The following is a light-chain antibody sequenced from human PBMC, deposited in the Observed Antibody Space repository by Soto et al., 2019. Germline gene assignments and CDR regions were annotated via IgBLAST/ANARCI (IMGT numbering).Light chain of an antibody. CDR3: QQYYSTPPT. V-gene: IGKV4-1*01. Sequence: DIVMTQSPDSLAVFLGERATIDCKSSQSVLYSSNNMSYLAWYQQKPGEPPKLLIYWASTRESGVPDRFSGGGSGTDFTLTISSLQAEDVAVYYCQQYYSTPPTFGGGTKVEIK. CDR1: QSVLYSSNNMSY. CDR2: WAS. J-gene: IGKJ4*01.